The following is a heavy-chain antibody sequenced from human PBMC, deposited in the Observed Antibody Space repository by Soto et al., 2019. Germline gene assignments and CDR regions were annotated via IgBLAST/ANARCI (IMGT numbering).Heavy chain of an antibody. J-gene: IGHJ6*02. Sequence: QVQLVQSGAEVKKPGASVKVSCKASGYTFTGYYMHWVRQAPGQGLEWMGWINPNNGGTHYAQKFQGWVTVTRDTSISTAYMELTRLKSDDTAVYYCARDHCSSPGCYENLYSGMDVWGQGTTVTVSS. D-gene: IGHD2-2*01. CDR3: ARDHCSSPGCYENLYSGMDV. CDR2: INPNNGGT. CDR1: GYTFTGYY. V-gene: IGHV1-2*04.